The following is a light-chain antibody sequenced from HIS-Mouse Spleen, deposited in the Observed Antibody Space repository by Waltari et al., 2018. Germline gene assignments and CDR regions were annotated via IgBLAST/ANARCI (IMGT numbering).Light chain of an antibody. CDR2: KDS. Sequence: SYELTQPPSVSVSPGQTARITCAGDALPKEDAYWYQQKSGQAPVLVIYKDSERPSGIPERFSGSSSGTTVTLTISGVQAEDEADYYCQSADSSGTYVFGGGTKLTVL. J-gene: IGLJ2*01. CDR3: QSADSSGTYV. CDR1: ALPKED. V-gene: IGLV3-25*03.